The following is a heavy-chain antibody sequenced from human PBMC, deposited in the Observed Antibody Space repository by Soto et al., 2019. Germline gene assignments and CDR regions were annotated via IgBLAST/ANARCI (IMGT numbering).Heavy chain of an antibody. Sequence: GESLKISCKGSGYGFTGYWISWVRQMPGKGLEWMGRIDPSDSYTNYSPSFQGHVTISADKSISTAYLQWSSLKASDTAMYYCARHFSPYYYYGMDVWGQGTTVTVSS. CDR3: ARHFSPYYYYGMDV. J-gene: IGHJ6*02. CDR1: GYGFTGYW. CDR2: IDPSDSYT. V-gene: IGHV5-10-1*01. D-gene: IGHD3-3*02.